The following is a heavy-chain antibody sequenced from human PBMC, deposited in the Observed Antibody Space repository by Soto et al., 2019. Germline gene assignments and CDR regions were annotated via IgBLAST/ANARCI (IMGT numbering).Heavy chain of an antibody. Sequence: SETLSLTCAVYGGSFSGYYWSWIRQPPGKGLEWIGEINHSGSTNYNPSLKSRVTISVDTSKNQFSLKLSSVTAADTAVYYCARLGNSWSLDYWGQGTLVTVSS. CDR3: ARLGNSWSLDY. CDR1: GGSFSGYY. CDR2: INHSGST. D-gene: IGHD6-13*01. J-gene: IGHJ4*02. V-gene: IGHV4-34*01.